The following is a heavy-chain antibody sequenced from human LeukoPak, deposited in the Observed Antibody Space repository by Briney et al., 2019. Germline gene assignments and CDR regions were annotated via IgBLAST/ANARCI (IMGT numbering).Heavy chain of an antibody. CDR3: VRELQMERGAFDI. V-gene: IGHV4-34*01. CDR2: IAHSGHTNY. Sequence: PSETLSLTCAVYGGTLRGYYWSWVRQSSGAGLEWIGEIAHSGHTNYNYNPSLKSRFTISVDKSKNQFPLNLNSVTAADTAVYYCVRELQMERGAFDIWGQGTMVTVSS. J-gene: IGHJ3*02. D-gene: IGHD1-1*01. CDR1: GGTLRGYY.